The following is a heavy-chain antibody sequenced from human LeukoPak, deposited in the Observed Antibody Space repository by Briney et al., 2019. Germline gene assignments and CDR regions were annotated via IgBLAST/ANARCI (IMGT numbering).Heavy chain of an antibody. CDR3: AKGATGLRVVGDN. CDR2: ITGSGNDA. D-gene: IGHD2-15*01. J-gene: IGHJ4*02. V-gene: IGHV3-23*01. CDR1: GFTFSNYA. Sequence: GGSLRLSCAASGFTFSNYAMTWVRQAPGKGLEWVSTITGSGNDAYYADSVKGRFTISRDNSKNMLYLQMDSLRAEDTAVYYCAKGATGLRVVGDNWGQGTLVTVSS.